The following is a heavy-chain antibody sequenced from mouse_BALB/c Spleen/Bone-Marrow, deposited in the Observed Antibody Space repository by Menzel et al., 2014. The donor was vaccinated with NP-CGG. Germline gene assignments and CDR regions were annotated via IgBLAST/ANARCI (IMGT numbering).Heavy chain of an antibody. Sequence: EVQGVESGAELVKPGASVKLSCTASGFNIKDTYIHWVKQRPEQGLEWIGRIDPANGNTKYDPKFQGKATITADTSSNSAYLQLSSLTSEDTAVYYCAKYNYGLYFDVWGAGTTVTVSS. D-gene: IGHD1-3*01. V-gene: IGHV14-3*02. J-gene: IGHJ1*01. CDR3: AKYNYGLYFDV. CDR2: IDPANGNT. CDR1: GFNIKDTY.